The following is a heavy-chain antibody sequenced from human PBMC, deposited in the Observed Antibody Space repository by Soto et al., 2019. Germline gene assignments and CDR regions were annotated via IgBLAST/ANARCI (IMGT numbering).Heavy chain of an antibody. CDR1: GVTVSSNY. CDR3: GRVNWNDPYFYFYY. CDR2: IYSGGST. D-gene: IGHD1-1*01. J-gene: IGHJ4*01. V-gene: IGHV3-53*04. Sequence: GGSLRLSCAASGVTVSSNYMSWVRQAPGKGLEWVSVIYSGGSTSYADSVKGRFTISRHNSKNTLYLQMSSLRAEDTAVYYCGRVNWNDPYFYFYYCGQGTLVTVSA.